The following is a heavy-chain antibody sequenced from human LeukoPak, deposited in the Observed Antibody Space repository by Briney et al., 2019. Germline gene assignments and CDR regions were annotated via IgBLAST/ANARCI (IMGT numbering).Heavy chain of an antibody. Sequence: SETLSLTCAVYGGSFSGYYWSWIRQPPGKGLEWIGEINHSGSTNYNPSLKSRVTISLDTSKNQFSQKLSSVTAADTAVYYCAKAGNWGGYYYYLDVWGKGATVTVSS. CDR1: GGSFSGYY. J-gene: IGHJ6*03. D-gene: IGHD7-27*01. CDR2: INHSGST. V-gene: IGHV4-34*01. CDR3: AKAGNWGGYYYYLDV.